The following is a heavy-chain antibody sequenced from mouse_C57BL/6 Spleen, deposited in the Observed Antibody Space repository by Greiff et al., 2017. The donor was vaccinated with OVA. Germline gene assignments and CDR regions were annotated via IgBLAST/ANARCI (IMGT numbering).Heavy chain of an antibody. V-gene: IGHV1-69*01. J-gene: IGHJ3*01. CDR3: ARVGGSSYDWFAY. CDR1: GYTFTSYW. Sequence: QVQLQQPGAELVMPGASVKLSCKASGYTFTSYWMHWVKQRPGQGLEWIGEIDPSDSYTNYNHKFKGKSTLTVDKSSSTAYMQLSSLTSEDSAVYYCARVGGSSYDWFAYWGQGTLVTVSA. D-gene: IGHD1-1*01. CDR2: IDPSDSYT.